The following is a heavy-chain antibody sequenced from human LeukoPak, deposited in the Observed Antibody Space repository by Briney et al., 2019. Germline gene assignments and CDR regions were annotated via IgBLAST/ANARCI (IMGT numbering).Heavy chain of an antibody. V-gene: IGHV1-2*02. J-gene: IGHJ4*02. CDR2: INPNSGGT. CDR3: AKTSGSYYDFDN. Sequence: ASVKVSCKASGYIFTGYYMHWVRQAPGQGLEWMGWINPNSGGTNYAQKFQGRVTMTRDTSISTAYMDLSRLGSDDTAVYYCAKTSGSYYDFDNWGQGTLVTVSS. CDR1: GYIFTGYY. D-gene: IGHD1-26*01.